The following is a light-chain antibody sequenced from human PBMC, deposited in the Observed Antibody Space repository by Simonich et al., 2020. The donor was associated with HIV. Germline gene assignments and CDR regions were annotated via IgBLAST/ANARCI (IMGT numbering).Light chain of an antibody. J-gene: IGKJ4*01. CDR1: RSVLYSSNNKNY. CDR3: QQYYSTPLT. Sequence: DIVMTQSPDSLAVSLGERATINCKSSRSVLYSSNNKNYFAWYQQKQGQPPKLLIYWSSTRESWVPDRVSGSGSGTDFTLPISSLQAEDVAVYYCQQYYSTPLTFGGGTKVEIK. CDR2: WSS. V-gene: IGKV4-1*01.